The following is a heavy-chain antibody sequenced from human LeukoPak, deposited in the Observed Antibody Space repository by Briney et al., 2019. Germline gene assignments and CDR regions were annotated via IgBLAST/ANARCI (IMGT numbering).Heavy chain of an antibody. Sequence: GGSLRLSCAASGFTFSSYGMHWVRQAPGKGLEWVAFIRYDGSNKYYADSVKGRFTISRDNSKNTLYLQMNSLRAEDTAVYYCAKEQYYCDSSGYDDAFDIWGQGTMVTVSS. CDR2: IRYDGSNK. CDR3: AKEQYYCDSSGYDDAFDI. CDR1: GFTFSSYG. D-gene: IGHD3-22*01. J-gene: IGHJ3*02. V-gene: IGHV3-30*02.